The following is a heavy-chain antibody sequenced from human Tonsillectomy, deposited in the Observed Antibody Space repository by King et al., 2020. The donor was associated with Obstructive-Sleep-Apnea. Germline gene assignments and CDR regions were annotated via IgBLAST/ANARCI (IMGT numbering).Heavy chain of an antibody. CDR2: TSYCGCT. D-gene: IGHD2-2*03. Sequence: LQLQESGPGLVKPSETLSLNCSFSGVFNGSSCYYWGWSPQPPGKGPGGIGRTSYCGCTYDNPSLRSRVTISVEPSKNQLSLRLTSVTAAETAVYYCARLDIEYSYQYGMDVWGQGTTVTVSS. CDR3: ARLDIEYSYQYGMDV. J-gene: IGHJ6*02. CDR1: GVFNGSSCYY. V-gene: IGHV4-39*07.